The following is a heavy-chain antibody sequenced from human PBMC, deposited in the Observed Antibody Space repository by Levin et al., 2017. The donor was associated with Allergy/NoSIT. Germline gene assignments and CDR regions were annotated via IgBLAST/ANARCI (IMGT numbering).Heavy chain of an antibody. CDR3: ASGWSSVG. D-gene: IGHD6-19*01. Sequence: GGSLRLSCAASGFTFSNYWMNWVRQAPGKGLEWVANIKQDGSEKYYVDSVKGRFTISRDNAKNSLYLQMNSLRAEDTAVYYCASGWSSVGWGQGTLVTVSS. CDR1: GFTFSNYW. CDR2: IKQDGSEK. J-gene: IGHJ4*02. V-gene: IGHV3-7*02.